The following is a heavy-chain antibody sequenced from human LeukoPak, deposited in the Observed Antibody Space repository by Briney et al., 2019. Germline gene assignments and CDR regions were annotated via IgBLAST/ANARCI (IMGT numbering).Heavy chain of an antibody. V-gene: IGHV1-18*01. Sequence: ASVKVSCKASGYTFTSYGISWVRQAPGQGLEWMGWISDYNGNTNYAQKLQGSVTMTTDTSTSTAYMELRSLRSDDTAVYYCARDLYRDSLPVSWFDPWGQGTLVTVSS. J-gene: IGHJ5*02. D-gene: IGHD4-11*01. CDR1: GYTFTSYG. CDR3: ARDLYRDSLPVSWFDP. CDR2: ISDYNGNT.